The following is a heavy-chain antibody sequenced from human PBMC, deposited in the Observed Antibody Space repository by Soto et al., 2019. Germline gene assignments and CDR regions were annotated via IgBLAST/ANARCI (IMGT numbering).Heavy chain of an antibody. Sequence: SETLSLTCAVYGGSFSGYYWSWIRQPPGKGLEWIGEINHSGSTNYNPSLRSRVTISVDTSKNQFSLKLSSVTAADTAVYYCAREWLRDWFDPWGQGTLVTV. CDR3: AREWLRDWFDP. V-gene: IGHV4-34*01. J-gene: IGHJ5*02. CDR2: INHSGST. CDR1: GGSFSGYY. D-gene: IGHD5-12*01.